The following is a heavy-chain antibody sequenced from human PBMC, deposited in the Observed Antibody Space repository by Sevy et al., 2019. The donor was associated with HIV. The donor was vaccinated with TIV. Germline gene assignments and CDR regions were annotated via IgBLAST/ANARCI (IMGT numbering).Heavy chain of an antibody. D-gene: IGHD6-6*01. V-gene: IGHV3-33*01. CDR1: GFTFSSYG. J-gene: IGHJ6*02. CDR2: IWYDGSNK. Sequence: GGSLRLSCAASGFTFSSYGMHWVRQAPGKGLEWVAVIWYDGSNKYYADSVKGRFTISRDNSKNTLYLQMNSLRAEDTAGYYCAGDLGGIAARYYYYGMDVWGQGTTVTVSS. CDR3: AGDLGGIAARYYYYGMDV.